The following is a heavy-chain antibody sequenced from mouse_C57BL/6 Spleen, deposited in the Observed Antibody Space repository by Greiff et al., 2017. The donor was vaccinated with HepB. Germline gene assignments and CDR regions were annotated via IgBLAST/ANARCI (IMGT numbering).Heavy chain of an antibody. CDR1: GYTFTSYW. V-gene: IGHV1-72*01. CDR2: IDPNSGGT. D-gene: IGHD1-1*01. Sequence: QVQLKESGAELVKPGASVKLSCKASGYTFTSYWMHWVKQRPGRGLEWIGRIDPNSGGTKYNEKFKSKATLTVDKPSSTAYMQLSSLTSEDSAVYYCARSTTVVAPYFDVWGTGTTVTVSS. J-gene: IGHJ1*03. CDR3: ARSTTVVAPYFDV.